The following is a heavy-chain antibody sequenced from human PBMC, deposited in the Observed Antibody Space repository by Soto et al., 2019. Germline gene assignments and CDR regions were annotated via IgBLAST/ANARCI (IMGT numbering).Heavy chain of an antibody. CDR1: GFTFSSYW. CDR2: INSDGSST. Sequence: EVQLVESGGGLVQPGGSLRLSCAASGFTFSSYWMHWVRQAPGKGLVWVSRINSDGSSTSYADSVKGRFTISRDNAKNTLYLKMNSQRAADTAVYYCARGGERQQPLYYFDYGGQGTLVTVSS. CDR3: ARGGERQQPLYYFDY. D-gene: IGHD6-13*01. J-gene: IGHJ4*02. V-gene: IGHV3-74*01.